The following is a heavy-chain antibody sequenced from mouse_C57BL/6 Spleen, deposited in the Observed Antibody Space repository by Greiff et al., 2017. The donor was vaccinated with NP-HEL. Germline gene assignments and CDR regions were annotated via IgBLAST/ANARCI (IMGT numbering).Heavy chain of an antibody. CDR2: IYPGGGYT. Sequence: QVQLKESGAELVRPGTSVKMSCKASGYTFTNYWIGWAKQRPGHGLEWIGDIYPGGGYTNYNEKFKGKATLTADKSSSTAYMQFSSLTSEDSAIYYCASKGYYGYDEGYFDVWGTGTTVTVSS. CDR3: ASKGYYGYDEGYFDV. CDR1: GYTFTNYW. V-gene: IGHV1-63*01. D-gene: IGHD2-2*01. J-gene: IGHJ1*03.